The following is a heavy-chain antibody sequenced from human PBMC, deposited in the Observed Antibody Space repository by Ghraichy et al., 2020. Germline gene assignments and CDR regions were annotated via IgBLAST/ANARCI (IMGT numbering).Heavy chain of an antibody. CDR3: AKDHPNYGSGSYYSN. CDR2: ISGSGGST. D-gene: IGHD3-10*01. Sequence: GALRLSCAASGFTFSSYAMSWVRQAPGKGLEWVSAISGSGGSTYYADSVKGRFTISRDNSKNTLYLQMNSLRAVDTAVYYCAKDHPNYGSGSYYSNWGQGTLVTVSS. J-gene: IGHJ4*02. CDR1: GFTFSSYA. V-gene: IGHV3-23*01.